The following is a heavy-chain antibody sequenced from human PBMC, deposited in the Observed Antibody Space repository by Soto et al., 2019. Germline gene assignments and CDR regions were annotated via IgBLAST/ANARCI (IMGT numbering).Heavy chain of an antibody. V-gene: IGHV4-59*01. CDR3: ARWYDWKSSTFAI. CDR1: GGSLTDYY. J-gene: IGHJ3*02. CDR2: VYYRGST. D-gene: IGHD1-20*01. Sequence: QVQLQESGPGLVKPSETLSLTCTVSGGSLTDYYWNWIRQPPGMGLEWIGYVYYRGSTTFSPSLKSRVTVSADTSKGRCSLKLCSVTAADPAVDYCARWYDWKSSTFAIWGRGTIVSDSS.